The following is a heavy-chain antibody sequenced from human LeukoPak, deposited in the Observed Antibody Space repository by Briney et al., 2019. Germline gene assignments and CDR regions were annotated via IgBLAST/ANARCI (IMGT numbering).Heavy chain of an antibody. CDR1: GFTFSSYS. CDR2: ISGSSSTI. Sequence: GGSLRLSCAASGFTFSSYSMNWVRQAPGKGLEWVSYISGSSSTISYADSVKGRFTISRDNSKNTLYLQMNSLRVDDMAVYYCAKAETSAAGTSDYWGQGTLVTVSS. CDR3: AKAETSAAGTSDY. J-gene: IGHJ4*02. D-gene: IGHD6-13*01. V-gene: IGHV3-48*01.